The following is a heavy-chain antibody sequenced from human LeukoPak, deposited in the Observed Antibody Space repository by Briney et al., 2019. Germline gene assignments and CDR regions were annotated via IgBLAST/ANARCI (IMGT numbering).Heavy chain of an antibody. D-gene: IGHD2-2*01. J-gene: IGHJ1*01. CDR2: MNPNSGNT. V-gene: IGHV1-8*03. Sequence: ASVKVSCKASGYTFTSYDINWVRQATGQGLEWVGWMNPNSGNTGYAQKFQGRVTITRNTSISTAYMELSSLRSEDTAVYYCARGGYCSSTSCPHLAEYFQHWGQGTLVTVSS. CDR3: ARGGYCSSTSCPHLAEYFQH. CDR1: GYTFTSYD.